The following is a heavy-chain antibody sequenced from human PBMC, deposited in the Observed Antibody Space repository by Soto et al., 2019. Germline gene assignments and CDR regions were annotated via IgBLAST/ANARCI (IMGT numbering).Heavy chain of an antibody. CDR3: ARVWGYSSGYGYYYYGMDV. CDR1: GGSFSGYY. V-gene: IGHV4-34*01. J-gene: IGHJ6*02. Sequence: SETLSLTCAVYGGSFSGYYWSWIRQPPGKGLEWIGEINHSGSTNYNPSLKSRVTISVDTSKNQFSLKLSSVTAADTAVYYCARVWGYSSGYGYYYYGMDVWGQGTTGTVS. D-gene: IGHD5-18*01. CDR2: INHSGST.